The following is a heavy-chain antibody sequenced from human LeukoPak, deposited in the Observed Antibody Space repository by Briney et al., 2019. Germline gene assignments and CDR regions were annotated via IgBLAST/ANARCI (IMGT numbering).Heavy chain of an antibody. V-gene: IGHV1-8*01. CDR3: ARAGFSGSYLDY. CDR1: GYTFTSYD. Sequence: ASVKVSCKASGYTFTSYDINWVRQATGQGLEWMGWMNPNSGNTGYAQKFQGRVTMTRNTSISTAYMGLSSLRSEDTAVYYCARAGFSGSYLDYWGQGTLVTVSS. CDR2: MNPNSGNT. D-gene: IGHD1-26*01. J-gene: IGHJ4*02.